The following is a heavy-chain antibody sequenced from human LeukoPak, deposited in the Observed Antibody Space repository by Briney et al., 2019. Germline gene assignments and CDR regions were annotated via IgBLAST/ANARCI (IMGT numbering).Heavy chain of an antibody. Sequence: GASVRVSRKASGYTFTGYYMHWVRQPPGQGLEGMGWISPNSGRTNYAQKFQGRVTITSDTSISTAYMELSRLRSDDRDVYYCARVWQWLGLDYWGQGTLVTVSS. D-gene: IGHD6-19*01. CDR1: GYTFTGYY. CDR2: ISPNSGRT. CDR3: ARVWQWLGLDY. V-gene: IGHV1-2*02. J-gene: IGHJ4*02.